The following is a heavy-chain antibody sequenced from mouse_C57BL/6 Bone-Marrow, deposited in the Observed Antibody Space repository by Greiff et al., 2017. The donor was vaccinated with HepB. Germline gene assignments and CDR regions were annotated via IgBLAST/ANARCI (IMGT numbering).Heavy chain of an antibody. CDR1: GFTFSDYG. V-gene: IGHV5-17*01. D-gene: IGHD1-1*01. CDR2: ISSGSSTI. J-gene: IGHJ3*01. CDR3: ARRATVVEGFAY. Sequence: EVKLVESGGGLVKPGGSLKLSCAASGFTFSDYGMHWVGQAPEKGLEWVAYISSGSSTIYYADTVKGRFTISRDNAKNTLFLQMTSLRSGDTAMYYCARRATVVEGFAYWGQGTLVTVSA.